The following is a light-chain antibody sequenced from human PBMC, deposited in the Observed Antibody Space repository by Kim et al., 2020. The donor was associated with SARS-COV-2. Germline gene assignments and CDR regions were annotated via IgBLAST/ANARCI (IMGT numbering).Light chain of an antibody. CDR1: GRHVGGYIY. Sequence: GTSITTSCTEPGRHVGGYIYVSEYQQQPGKAPKLMIYDVSARPSGVSNRFSGSKSGNTAYLTISGLQAEDEADYYCSSYTSSSTLVFGGGTQLTVL. CDR3: SSYTSSSTLV. V-gene: IGLV2-14*03. CDR2: DVS. J-gene: IGLJ2*01.